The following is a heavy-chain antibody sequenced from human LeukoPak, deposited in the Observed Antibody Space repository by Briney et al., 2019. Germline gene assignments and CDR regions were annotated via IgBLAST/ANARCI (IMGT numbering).Heavy chain of an antibody. CDR2: IIPIFGTA. J-gene: IGHJ6*03. V-gene: IGHV1-69*05. D-gene: IGHD6-13*01. CDR1: GGTFSSYA. Sequence: ASVKVSCKASGGTFSSYAISWVRQAPGQGLEWMGGIIPIFGTANYAQKFQGRVTITTDESTSTAYMELSSLRSEDTAVYYCAIRPIAAAGRAIYYYYYYMDVWGKGTTVTVSS. CDR3: AIRPIAAAGRAIYYYYYYMDV.